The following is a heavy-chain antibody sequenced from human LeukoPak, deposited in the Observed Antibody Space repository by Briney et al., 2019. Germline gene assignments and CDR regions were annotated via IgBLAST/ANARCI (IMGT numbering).Heavy chain of an antibody. CDR2: ISAYNGNT. V-gene: IGHV1-18*01. D-gene: IGHD6-13*01. J-gene: IGHJ6*02. Sequence: ASVKVSCKASGYTFTSYGISWVRQAPGQGLEWMGWISAYNGNTNYAQKLQGRVTMTTDTSTSTAYMELRSLRSGDTAVYYCARGVYSSSWYVSYYYYGMDIWGQGTTVTVSS. CDR1: GYTFTSYG. CDR3: ARGVYSSSWYVSYYYYGMDI.